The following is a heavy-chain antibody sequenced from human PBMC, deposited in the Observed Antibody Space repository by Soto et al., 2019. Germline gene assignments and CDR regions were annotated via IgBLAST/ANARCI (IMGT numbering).Heavy chain of an antibody. Sequence: QVQLVESGGGVVQPGRSLRLSCAASGFTFSSYAMHWVRQAPGKGLEWVAVISYDGSNKYYADSVKGRFTISRDNSKNTLYLQMNSLRAEDTAVYYCARDRPVQYYYDSSGFVDPWGQGTLVTVSS. V-gene: IGHV3-30-3*01. D-gene: IGHD3-22*01. CDR2: ISYDGSNK. J-gene: IGHJ5*02. CDR3: ARDRPVQYYYDSSGFVDP. CDR1: GFTFSSYA.